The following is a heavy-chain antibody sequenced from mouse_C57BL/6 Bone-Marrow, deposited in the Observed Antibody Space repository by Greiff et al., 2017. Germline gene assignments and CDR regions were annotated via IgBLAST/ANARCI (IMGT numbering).Heavy chain of an antibody. CDR2: IYPRDGST. Sequence: VKLMESDAELVKPGASVKISCKVSGYTFTDHTIHWMKQRPEQGLEWIGYIYPRDGSTKYNEKFKGKATLTADKSSSTAYMQLNSLTSEDSAVYFCARAGLRLAWFAYWGQGTLVTVSA. CDR1: GYTFTDHT. J-gene: IGHJ3*01. CDR3: ARAGLRLAWFAY. V-gene: IGHV1-78*01. D-gene: IGHD2-4*01.